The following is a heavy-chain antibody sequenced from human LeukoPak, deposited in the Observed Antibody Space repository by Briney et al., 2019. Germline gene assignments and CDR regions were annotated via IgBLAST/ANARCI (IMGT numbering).Heavy chain of an antibody. CDR2: IYSGGST. D-gene: IGHD2-15*01. CDR3: AKPSWQYYYYGMDV. J-gene: IGHJ6*02. Sequence: GGSLRLSCAASGFTVSSNYMSWVRQAPGKGLERVSVIYSGGSTYYADSVKGRFTISRDNSKNTLYLQMNSLRAEDTAVYYCAKPSWQYYYYGMDVWGQGTTVTVSS. V-gene: IGHV3-53*01. CDR1: GFTVSSNY.